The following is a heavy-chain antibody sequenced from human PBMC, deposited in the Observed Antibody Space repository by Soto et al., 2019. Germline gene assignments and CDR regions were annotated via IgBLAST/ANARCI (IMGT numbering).Heavy chain of an antibody. CDR3: AKESAGYSSGWNGLDV. V-gene: IGHV1-2*02. CDR2: IIPSSGGT. J-gene: IGHJ6*02. Sequence: AGVTVSCGGSVGAFSSYYSRWVRQAHGQGLEWMGWIIPSSGGTNYAQKFQGRVTMTRDTSISTAYMELNSLRAEDTALYYCAKESAGYSSGWNGLDVWGQGTTVTVSS. D-gene: IGHD6-19*01. CDR1: VGAFSSYY.